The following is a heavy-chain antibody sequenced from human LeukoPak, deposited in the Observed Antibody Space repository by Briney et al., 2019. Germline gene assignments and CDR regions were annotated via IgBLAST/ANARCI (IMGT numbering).Heavy chain of an antibody. Sequence: GGSLRLSCAASGFTFSSYSMNWVRQAPGKGLEWVSYFGFSADIQSYAYSVKGRFTISRDNANSSLYLQMNSLRAEDTAVYFCARDYNWGFDYWGQGILVTVSS. J-gene: IGHJ4*02. V-gene: IGHV3-48*01. D-gene: IGHD1-20*01. CDR3: ARDYNWGFDY. CDR2: FGFSADIQ. CDR1: GFTFSSYS.